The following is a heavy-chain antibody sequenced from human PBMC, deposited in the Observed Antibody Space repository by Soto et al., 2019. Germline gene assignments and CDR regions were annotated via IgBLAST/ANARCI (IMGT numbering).Heavy chain of an antibody. CDR2: ISYDGSNK. CDR1: VFTFSSYG. V-gene: IGHV3-30*18. Sequence: LRLSCAASVFTFSSYGMHWVRQAPGKGLEWVAVISYDGSNKYYADSVKGRFTISRDNSKNTLYLQMNSLRAEDTAVYYCAKAQMVYATSGYYYYGMDVWGQGTTVTVSS. D-gene: IGHD2-8*01. CDR3: AKAQMVYATSGYYYYGMDV. J-gene: IGHJ6*02.